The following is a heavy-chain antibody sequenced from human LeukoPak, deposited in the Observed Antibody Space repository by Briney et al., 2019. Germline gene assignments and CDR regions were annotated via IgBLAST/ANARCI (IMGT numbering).Heavy chain of an antibody. Sequence: GGSLRLSCAASGFTFSSYEMNWVRQAPGKGLEWVSYISSSGSTIYYADSVKGRFTISRDNAKNSLYLQMNSLRAEDTAVYYCAKDGGPVAGTENWFDPWGQGTLVTVSS. CDR2: ISSSGSTI. CDR3: AKDGGPVAGTENWFDP. V-gene: IGHV3-48*03. J-gene: IGHJ5*02. CDR1: GFTFSSYE. D-gene: IGHD6-19*01.